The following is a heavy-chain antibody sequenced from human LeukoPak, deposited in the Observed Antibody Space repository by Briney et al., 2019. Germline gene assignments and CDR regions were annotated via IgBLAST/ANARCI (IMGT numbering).Heavy chain of an antibody. Sequence: ASVKVSCKASGYTFTGYYMHWVRQAPGQGLEWMGWINPNSGGTNYAQKFQGRVTMTRDTSITITYMDLSGLRSDDTAVYYCARGRHYYDTGGYVDASNIWGQGTMVTVSS. CDR2: INPNSGGT. CDR1: GYTFTGYY. V-gene: IGHV1-2*02. D-gene: IGHD3-22*01. CDR3: ARGRHYYDTGGYVDASNI. J-gene: IGHJ3*02.